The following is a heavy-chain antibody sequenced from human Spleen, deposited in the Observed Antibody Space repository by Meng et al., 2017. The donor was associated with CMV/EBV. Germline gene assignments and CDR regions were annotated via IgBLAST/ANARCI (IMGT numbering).Heavy chain of an antibody. V-gene: IGHV1-2*02. CDR3: ARGYDFFDY. CDR2: INLDSRGT. CDR1: GYNITGYY. D-gene: IGHD2-15*01. Sequence: QVSCQGSGYNITGYYMHWVRRAPGQGLEWLGWINLDSRGTYYAQRFQGRVTMTRDTSISTAYMELSRLRSDDTAVYYCARGYDFFDYWGQGTLVTVSS. J-gene: IGHJ4*02.